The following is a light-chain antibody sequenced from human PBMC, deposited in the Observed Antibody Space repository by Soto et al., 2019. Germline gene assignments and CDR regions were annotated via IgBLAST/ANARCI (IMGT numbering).Light chain of an antibody. V-gene: IGLV2-14*01. Sequence: QSVLAQPASVSGSPGQSITISCTGSSSDIASFNYASWYQQYPGKAPKLLIYQVTSRASGVSHRFSGSKFGDTASLTISGLQPEDEAEYYCNSYSSSTFYVFGTGTKVTVL. CDR1: SSDIASFNY. J-gene: IGLJ1*01. CDR3: NSYSSSTFYV. CDR2: QVT.